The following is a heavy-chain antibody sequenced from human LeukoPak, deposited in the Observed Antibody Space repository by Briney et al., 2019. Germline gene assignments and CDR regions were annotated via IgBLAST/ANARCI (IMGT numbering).Heavy chain of an antibody. CDR3: ARDLPDIVATSDAFDI. Sequence: ASVKVSCKASGYTFTGYYMHWVRQAPGQGLEWMGRINPNSGGTNYAQKFQGRVTMTRDTSISTAYMELSRLRSDGTAVYYCARDLPDIVATSDAFDIWGQGTMVTVSS. CDR1: GYTFTGYY. D-gene: IGHD5-12*01. CDR2: INPNSGGT. J-gene: IGHJ3*02. V-gene: IGHV1-2*06.